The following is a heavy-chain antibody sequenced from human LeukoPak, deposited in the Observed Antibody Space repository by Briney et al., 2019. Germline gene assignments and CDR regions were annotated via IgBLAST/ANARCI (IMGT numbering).Heavy chain of an antibody. D-gene: IGHD3-10*01. CDR1: GFTFSSYA. V-gene: IGHV3-30-3*01. Sequence: PGGSLRLSCAASGFTFSSYAMHWVRQAPGKGLEWVAVISYDGSNKYYADSVKGRFTISRDNSKNTLYLQMNSLRAEDTAVYYCARDHRPGFYYGSGSSKNWFDPWGQGTLVTVSS. CDR3: ARDHRPGFYYGSGSSKNWFDP. J-gene: IGHJ5*02. CDR2: ISYDGSNK.